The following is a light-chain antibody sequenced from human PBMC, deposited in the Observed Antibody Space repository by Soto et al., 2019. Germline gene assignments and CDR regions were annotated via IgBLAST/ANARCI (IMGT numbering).Light chain of an antibody. CDR2: GAS. V-gene: IGKV3-15*01. CDR1: QSVSSN. Sequence: EIVMTQSPATLSVSPGERATLSCRASQSVSSNLAWYQQKPGQAPRLVIYGASTRATGIQARFSGSGSGTEFTLTISILQSEDFAVYYCQQYNNWPPIPFGQGTRLEIK. J-gene: IGKJ5*01. CDR3: QQYNNWPPIP.